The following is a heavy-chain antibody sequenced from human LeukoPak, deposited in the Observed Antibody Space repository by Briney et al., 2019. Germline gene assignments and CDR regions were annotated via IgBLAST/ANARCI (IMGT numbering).Heavy chain of an antibody. CDR2: MNPNSGNT. J-gene: IGHJ5*02. D-gene: IGHD3-9*01. CDR1: GYTFTSYD. V-gene: IGHV1-8*01. CDR3: ARASDILTGPNWFDP. Sequence: ASVKVSCKASGYTFTSYDINWVRQATGQGLEWMGWMNPNSGNTGYAQKFQGRVTMTRNTSISTAYMKLSSLRSEDTAVYYCARASDILTGPNWFDPWGQGTLVTVSS.